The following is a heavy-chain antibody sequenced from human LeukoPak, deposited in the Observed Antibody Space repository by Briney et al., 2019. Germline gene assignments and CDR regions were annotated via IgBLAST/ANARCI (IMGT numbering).Heavy chain of an antibody. CDR3: TTSYCSSTSCFPEFDY. CDR1: GFTFSNAW. D-gene: IGHD2-2*01. CDR2: IKSKTDGGTT. Sequence: PGGSLRLSCAASGFTFSNAWMSWVRQAPGKGLEWVGRIKSKTDGGTTDYAAPVKGRFTISRDDSKNTLYLQMNSLKTEDTAVYYCTTSYCSSTSCFPEFDYWGQGTLVTVSS. V-gene: IGHV3-15*01. J-gene: IGHJ4*02.